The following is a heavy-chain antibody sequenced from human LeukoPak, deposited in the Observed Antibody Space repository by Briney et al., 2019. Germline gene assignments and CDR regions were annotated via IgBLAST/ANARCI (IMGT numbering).Heavy chain of an antibody. Sequence: GGSLRLSCAASGFTFSSAWMILVRQAPGKGLEWVGRIKTKTDGGTTDYAAPVKGRFAISRDDSINTLYLQMNSLKTDDTAVYYCTTDRYNYWGQGTLVTVSS. V-gene: IGHV3-15*01. CDR1: GFTFSSAW. J-gene: IGHJ4*02. CDR3: TTDRYNY. D-gene: IGHD2-2*02. CDR2: IKTKTDGGTT.